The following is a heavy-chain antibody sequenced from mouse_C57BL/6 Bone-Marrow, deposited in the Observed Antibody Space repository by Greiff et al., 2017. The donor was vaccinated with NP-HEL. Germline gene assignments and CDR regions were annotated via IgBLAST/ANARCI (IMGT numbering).Heavy chain of an antibody. CDR2: IDPNSGGT. J-gene: IGHJ2*01. CDR3: ARLTSNYYGSREDY. Sequence: QVQLQQPGAELVKPGASVKLSCKASGYTFTSYWMHWVKQRPGRGLEWIGRIDPNSGGTKYNEKLKSKATLPVDKPSSPAYLQLSSLTSEDSAVYTGARLTSNYYGSREDYWGQGTTLTVSS. CDR1: GYTFTSYW. D-gene: IGHD1-1*01. V-gene: IGHV1-72*01.